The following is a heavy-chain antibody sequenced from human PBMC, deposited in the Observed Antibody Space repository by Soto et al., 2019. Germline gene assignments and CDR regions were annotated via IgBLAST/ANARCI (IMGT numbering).Heavy chain of an antibody. Sequence: QITLKESGPTLVKPTQTLTLTCTFSGFSLSTSGVGVGWIRQPPGKALEWLALIYWDDDKRYSPSLRSRLTIHKATSKNXVXLXMXXMDPVDTATYYCIQSRCGGDCLQSYASHYYYGMDVWGQGTTVTVSS. CDR1: GFSLSTSGVG. V-gene: IGHV2-5*02. CDR2: IYWDDDK. J-gene: IGHJ6*02. D-gene: IGHD2-21*02. CDR3: IQSRCGGDCLQSYASHYYYGMDV.